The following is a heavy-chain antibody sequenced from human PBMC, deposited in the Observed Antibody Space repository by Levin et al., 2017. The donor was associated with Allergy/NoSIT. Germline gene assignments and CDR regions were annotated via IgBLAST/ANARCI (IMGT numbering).Heavy chain of an antibody. D-gene: IGHD3-16*01. Sequence: PSETLSLTCTVSGGSVSSGSYYWSWIRQPPGKGLEWIGYIYYTGSTNYNPSLKSRVTLSVDTSKNQFSLKVSSVTAADTAVYYCARDYRPRAGEDNWFDPWGQGTLVTVSS. J-gene: IGHJ5*02. CDR2: IYYTGST. CDR3: ARDYRPRAGEDNWFDP. CDR1: GGSVSSGSYY. V-gene: IGHV4-61*01.